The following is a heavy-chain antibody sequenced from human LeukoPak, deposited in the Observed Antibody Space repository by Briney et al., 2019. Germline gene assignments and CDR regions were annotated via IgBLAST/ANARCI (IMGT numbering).Heavy chain of an antibody. CDR1: GGSISSYY. V-gene: IGHV4-59*01. J-gene: IGHJ5*02. CDR3: ARDEAGGRFDP. Sequence: SETLSLTCTVSGGSISSYYWSWIRQPPGKGLEWIGYIYYSGSTNYNPPLKSRVTISVDTSKNQFSLELSSVTAADTAVYYCARDEAGGRFDPWGQGTLVTVSS. CDR2: IYYSGST. D-gene: IGHD1-26*01.